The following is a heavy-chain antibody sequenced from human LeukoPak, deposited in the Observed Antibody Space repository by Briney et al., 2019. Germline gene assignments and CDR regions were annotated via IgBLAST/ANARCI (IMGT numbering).Heavy chain of an antibody. CDR3: TTGIKTANH. V-gene: IGHV3-49*04. J-gene: IGHJ5*02. D-gene: IGHD2-15*01. Sequence: GGSLRLSCTTSGFTFGEYAMSWVRQAPGRGLEWVGFIRSKPYGGTTEYAASVKGRFTISRDDSKSIAYLQMNSLKTEDTAVYYCTTGIKTANHWGQGTLVTVSS. CDR1: GFTFGEYA. CDR2: IRSKPYGGTT.